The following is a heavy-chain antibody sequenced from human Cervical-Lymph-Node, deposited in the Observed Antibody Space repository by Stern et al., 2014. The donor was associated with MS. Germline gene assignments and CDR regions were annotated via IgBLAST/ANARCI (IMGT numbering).Heavy chain of an antibody. Sequence: QVQLQQSGPRLVKPSETLSLTCSVSPYSISSGYYWAWIRQSPGKGLEWIGTTHRSGSTYYNPSLKSRVTISADTSKNQFFLRLTSVAAADTAVYYCARWGYGDYEADYWGQGTLVTVSS. CDR3: ARWGYGDYEADY. J-gene: IGHJ4*02. CDR1: PYSISSGYY. V-gene: IGHV4-38-2*02. CDR2: THRSGST. D-gene: IGHD4-17*01.